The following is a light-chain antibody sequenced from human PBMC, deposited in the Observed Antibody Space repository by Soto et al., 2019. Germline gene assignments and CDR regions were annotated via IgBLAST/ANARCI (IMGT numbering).Light chain of an antibody. J-gene: IGKJ1*01. CDR3: QYLNSYPRT. CDR1: QAISSC. Sequence: IQLTQSPSSLSASVGDRDTITCRASQAISSCFAWYQQKPGRAPNLLIYGASTLKSGVPSRISGSGSGTDFTLTISSLQHEDVATYCCQYLNSYPRTFGQGTKVEIK. V-gene: IGKV1-9*01. CDR2: GAS.